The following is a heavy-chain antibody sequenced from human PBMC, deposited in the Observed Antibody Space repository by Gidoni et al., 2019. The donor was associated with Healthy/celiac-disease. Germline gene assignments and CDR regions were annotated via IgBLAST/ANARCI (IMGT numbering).Heavy chain of an antibody. CDR1: GFTSSSYA. CDR3: AKDPRGPIVGATYYYYYMDV. Sequence: EVQLLESGGGLVQPGGSLRLSCAASGFTSSSYAMSWVRQAPGKGLEWVSAISGSGGSTYYADAVKGRFTISRDNSKNTLYLQMNSLRAEDTAVYYCAKDPRGPIVGATYYYYYMDVWGKGTTVTVSS. CDR2: ISGSGGST. J-gene: IGHJ6*03. D-gene: IGHD1-26*01. V-gene: IGHV3-23*01.